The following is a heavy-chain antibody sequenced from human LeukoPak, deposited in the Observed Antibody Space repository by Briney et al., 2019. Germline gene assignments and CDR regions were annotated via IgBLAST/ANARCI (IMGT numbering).Heavy chain of an antibody. CDR1: GFTFSDYH. V-gene: IGHV3-11*01. CDR2: ISRSGDTT. J-gene: IGHJ1*01. CDR3: ARKFYDWNTPYFQH. D-gene: IGHD1/OR15-1a*01. Sequence: GRSLRLSCAVSGFTFSDYHMSWIRQTPGKGLEWVAYISRSGDTTYYTHSVKGGFTISRDHPKSSLSLQMNMLPADHPAVYYCARKFYDWNTPYFQHWGQGTLVTVSS.